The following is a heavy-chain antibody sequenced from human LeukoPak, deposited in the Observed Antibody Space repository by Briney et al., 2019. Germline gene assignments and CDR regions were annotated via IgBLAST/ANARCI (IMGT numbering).Heavy chain of an antibody. J-gene: IGHJ4*02. D-gene: IGHD2-2*01. CDR3: ARLRSTSYYFDY. CDR2: ISSSSSYI. V-gene: IGHV3-21*01. Sequence: GGSLILSCAASGFTFSSYSMNWVRQAPGKGLEWVSSISSSSSYIYYADSVKGRFTISRDNAKNSLYLQMNSLRAEDTAVYYCARLRSTSYYFDYWGQGTLVTVSS. CDR1: GFTFSSYS.